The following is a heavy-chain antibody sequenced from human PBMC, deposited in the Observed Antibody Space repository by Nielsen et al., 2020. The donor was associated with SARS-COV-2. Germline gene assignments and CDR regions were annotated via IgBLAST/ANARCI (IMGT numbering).Heavy chain of an antibody. Sequence: SLKISCAASGFTFDDYAMHWVRQAPGKGLEWVSGISWNSGSIGYADSVKGRFTISRDNAKNSLYLQMNSLRAEDTALYYCAKGLWVRGVIITLFDYWGQGTLVTVSS. J-gene: IGHJ4*02. V-gene: IGHV3-9*01. D-gene: IGHD3-10*01. CDR1: GFTFDDYA. CDR3: AKGLWVRGVIITLFDY. CDR2: ISWNSGSI.